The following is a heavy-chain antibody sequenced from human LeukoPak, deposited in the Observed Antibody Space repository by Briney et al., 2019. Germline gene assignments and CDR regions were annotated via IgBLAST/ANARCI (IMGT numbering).Heavy chain of an antibody. V-gene: IGHV1-69*13. D-gene: IGHD3-3*01. CDR1: GGTFSSYA. CDR2: IIPIFGTA. J-gene: IGHJ4*02. CDR3: ARNLGVLYYDFWSGYYDY. Sequence: SVKVSFTASGGTFSSYAISWVRQAPGQGLEWMGGIIPIFGTANYAQKFQGRVTITADESTSTAYMELSSLRSEDTAVYYCARNLGVLYYDFWSGYYDYWGQGTLVTVSS.